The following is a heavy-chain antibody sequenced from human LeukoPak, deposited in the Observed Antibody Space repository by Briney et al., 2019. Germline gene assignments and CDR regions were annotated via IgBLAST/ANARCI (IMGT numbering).Heavy chain of an antibody. CDR2: IYYSGST. J-gene: IGHJ4*02. CDR3: ARVVGREVDY. V-gene: IGHV4-31*03. Sequence: SQTLSLTCTVSGGSISSGGYYWSWIRQHPGRGLEWIGYIYYSGSTYYNPSLKSRVTISVDTSKNQFSLKLSSVTPDGTAVYYCARVVGREVDYWGQGTLVTVSS. D-gene: IGHD1-26*01. CDR1: GGSISSGGYY.